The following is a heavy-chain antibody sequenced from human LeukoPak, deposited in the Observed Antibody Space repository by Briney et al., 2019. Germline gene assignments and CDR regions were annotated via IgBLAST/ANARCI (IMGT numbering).Heavy chain of an antibody. V-gene: IGHV3-21*01. D-gene: IGHD3-22*01. CDR3: ARVRGYGDYYDSSGYDY. J-gene: IGHJ4*02. CDR2: ISSTSIYI. Sequence: GGSLRLSCAASGFTFSSYSMNWVRQAPGKGLEWVSSISSTSIYIYYADSVKGRFTISRDNAKNSLYLQMNSLRAEDTAVYYCARVRGYGDYYDSSGYDYWGQGTLVTVSS. CDR1: GFTFSSYS.